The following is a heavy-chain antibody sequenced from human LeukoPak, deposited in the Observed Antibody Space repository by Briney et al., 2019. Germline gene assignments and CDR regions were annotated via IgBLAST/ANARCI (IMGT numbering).Heavy chain of an antibody. Sequence: GASVKVSCKASGYTFTGYYMHWVRQAPGQGLEWMGWINPNSGGTNYAQKFQGRVTMTRDTSISTAYMELSRLRSDDTAVYYCARDGSVAALEMYYFDYWGQGTLVTVSS. V-gene: IGHV1-2*02. CDR1: GYTFTGYY. CDR3: ARDGSVAALEMYYFDY. CDR2: INPNSGGT. J-gene: IGHJ4*02. D-gene: IGHD6-19*01.